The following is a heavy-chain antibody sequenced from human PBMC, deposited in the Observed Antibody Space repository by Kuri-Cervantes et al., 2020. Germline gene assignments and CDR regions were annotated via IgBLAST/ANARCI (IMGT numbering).Heavy chain of an antibody. D-gene: IGHD3-10*01. CDR2: IYWDDDK. V-gene: IGHV2-5*02. J-gene: IGHJ4*02. CDR1: GFSLSTTGVG. Sequence: SGPTLVKPTQTLTLTCTFSGFSLSTTGVGVGWIRQPPGKALEWLALIYWDDDKRYSQSLKGRLTITKDTSKNQVVLTMTNMDPVDTATYYCAHYLYYGSGNYYRVFDYRGQGTLVTVSS. CDR3: AHYLYYGSGNYYRVFDY.